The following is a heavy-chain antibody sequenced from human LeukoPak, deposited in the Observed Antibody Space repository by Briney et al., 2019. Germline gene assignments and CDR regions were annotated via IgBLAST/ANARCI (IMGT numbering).Heavy chain of an antibody. CDR3: ARDLITGTVRFDP. CDR2: IYYSGST. J-gene: IGHJ5*02. D-gene: IGHD1-7*01. V-gene: IGHV4-61*01. CDR1: GRSVSSGSYY. Sequence: SETLSLTCTVPGRSVSSGSYYWSWIRQPPGKGLEWIGYIYYSGSTNYNPSLKSRVTISVDTSKNQFSLKLSSVTAADTAVYYCARDLITGTVRFDPWGQGTLVTVSS.